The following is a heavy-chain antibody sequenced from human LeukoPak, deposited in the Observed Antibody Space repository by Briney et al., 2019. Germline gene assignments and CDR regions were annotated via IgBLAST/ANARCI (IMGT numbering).Heavy chain of an antibody. V-gene: IGHV4-39*07. CDR2: INHSGST. CDR3: ARRDFYQPLLYPMPHFDY. Sequence: SETLSLTCTVSGGSISSSSYYWGWIRRPPGKGLEWIGEINHSGSTNYNPSLKSRVTISVDTSKNQFSLKLSSVTAADTAVYYCARRDFYQPLLYPMPHFDYWGQGTLVTVSS. J-gene: IGHJ4*02. CDR1: GGSISSSSYY. D-gene: IGHD2-2*02.